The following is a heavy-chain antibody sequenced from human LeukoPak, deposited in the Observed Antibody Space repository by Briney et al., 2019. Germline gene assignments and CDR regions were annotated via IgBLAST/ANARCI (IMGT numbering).Heavy chain of an antibody. CDR1: GGSFSGYY. V-gene: IGHV4-34*01. CDR2: INHSGST. D-gene: IGHD3-3*01. CDR3: ARESGDFWSGYSNWFDP. Sequence: SETLSLTCAVYGGSFSGYYWSWIRQPPGKGLEWIGEINHSGSTNYNPSLKSRVTISVDTSKNQFSLKLSSVTAADTAVYYCARESGDFWSGYSNWFDPWGQGTLVTVSS. J-gene: IGHJ5*02.